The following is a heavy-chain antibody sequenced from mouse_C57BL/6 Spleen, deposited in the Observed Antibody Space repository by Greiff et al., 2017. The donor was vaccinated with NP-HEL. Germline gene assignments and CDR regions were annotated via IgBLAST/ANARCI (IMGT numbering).Heavy chain of an antibody. Sequence: QVQLQQPGAELVKPGASVKMSCKASGYTFTSYWITWVKQRPGQGLEWIGDIYPGSGSTNYNEKFKSKATLTVDTSSSTAYMQLSSLTSEDAAGYYCASRTTVVPMDYWGQGTSVTVSS. CDR2: IYPGSGST. V-gene: IGHV1-55*01. CDR1: GYTFTSYW. D-gene: IGHD1-1*01. J-gene: IGHJ4*01. CDR3: ASRTTVVPMDY.